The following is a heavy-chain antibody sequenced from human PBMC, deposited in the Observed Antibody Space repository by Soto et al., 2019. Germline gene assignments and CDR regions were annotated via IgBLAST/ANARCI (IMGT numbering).Heavy chain of an antibody. D-gene: IGHD3-22*01. CDR2: ISAYNGNT. J-gene: IGHJ6*02. CDR1: VYSFTSYG. Sequence: GSVKVPCTASVYSFTSYGISWGLQAPGQGLEWMGWISAYNGNTNYAQKLQCRVTMITDTSTSTTYMELNSLRAEDTAVDNCARYDSSGYYWPCNYSGLDVWGQGIMVTVSS. CDR3: ARYDSSGYYWPCNYSGLDV. V-gene: IGHV1-18*01.